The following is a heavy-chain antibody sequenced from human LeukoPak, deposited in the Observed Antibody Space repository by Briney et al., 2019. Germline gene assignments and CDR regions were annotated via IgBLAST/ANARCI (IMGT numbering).Heavy chain of an antibody. CDR3: ARVRDKYSSRPFDY. CDR1: GYTFTSYD. CDR2: MNPNSGNT. Sequence: GASVKVSYKASGYTFTSYDINWVRQATGQGLEWMGWMNPNSGNTGYAQKFQGRVTITRNTSISTAYMELSSLRSEDTAVYYCARVRDKYSSRPFDYWGQGTLVTVSS. J-gene: IGHJ4*02. V-gene: IGHV1-8*03. D-gene: IGHD6-13*01.